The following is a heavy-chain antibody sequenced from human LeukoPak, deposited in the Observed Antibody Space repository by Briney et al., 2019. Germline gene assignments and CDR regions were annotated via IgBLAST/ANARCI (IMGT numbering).Heavy chain of an antibody. D-gene: IGHD2-2*01. J-gene: IGHJ4*02. CDR2: ISSSGSTI. V-gene: IGHV3-48*03. Sequence: GGSLRLSCAASGFTFSSYEMNWVRQAPGKGLEWVSYISSSGSTIKYADSVKGRFTISRDNAKNSLYLQVNSLRAEDTAVYYCARKYCSSTSCLVDCWGQGTLVTVSS. CDR3: ARKYCSSTSCLVDC. CDR1: GFTFSSYE.